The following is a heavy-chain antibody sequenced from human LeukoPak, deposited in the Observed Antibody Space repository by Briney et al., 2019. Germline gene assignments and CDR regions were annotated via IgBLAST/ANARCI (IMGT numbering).Heavy chain of an antibody. J-gene: IGHJ4*02. Sequence: QPGRSLRLSCAASGFTFSSYVMHWVRQAPGKGLEWVAIISYDGSNEYYADSVKGRFTISRDNSKNTLYLQMNSLRAADTAVYYCAKTSGSYSSSWYDLDYWGQGTLVTVSS. CDR2: ISYDGSNE. CDR3: AKTSGSYSSSWYDLDY. V-gene: IGHV3-30*04. D-gene: IGHD6-13*01. CDR1: GFTFSSYV.